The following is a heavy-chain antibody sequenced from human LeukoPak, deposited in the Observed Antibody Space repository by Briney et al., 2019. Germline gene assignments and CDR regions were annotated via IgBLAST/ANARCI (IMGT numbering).Heavy chain of an antibody. CDR1: GGSISISSDY. Sequence: SETLSLTCTVSGGSISISSDYWGWIRQPPGKGLEWIGDIYYSGTTNYNPSLKSRVTISVDTSKNQFSLKLSSVTAADTAVYYCARREYYGSEGYWGQGTLVTVSS. D-gene: IGHD3-10*01. J-gene: IGHJ4*02. CDR2: IYYSGTT. CDR3: ARREYYGSEGY. V-gene: IGHV4-39*01.